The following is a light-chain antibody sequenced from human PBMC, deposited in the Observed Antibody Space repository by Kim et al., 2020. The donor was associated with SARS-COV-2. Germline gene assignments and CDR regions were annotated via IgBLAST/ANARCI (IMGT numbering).Light chain of an antibody. CDR2: YDS. CDR1: NIGSKS. V-gene: IGLV3-21*04. J-gene: IGLJ1*01. Sequence: PGKPARMTCGGNNIGSKSVHWYQQKPGQAPVLVIYYDSDRPSGIPERFSGSNSGNTATLTISRVEAGDEADYYCQVWDSSSDRNYVFGTGTKVTVL. CDR3: QVWDSSSDRNYV.